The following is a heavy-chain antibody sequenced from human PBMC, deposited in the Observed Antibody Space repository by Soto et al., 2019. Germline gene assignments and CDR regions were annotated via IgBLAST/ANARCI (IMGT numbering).Heavy chain of an antibody. CDR3: ARGRGGSGSYLVDYYGMDV. CDR2: IYYSGST. Sequence: SETLSLTCTVSGGSISSGGYYWSWIRQHPGKGLEWIGYIYYSGSTYYNPSLKSRVTISVDTSKKQFSLKLSSVTAADTAVYYCARGRGGSGSYLVDYYGMDVWGQGTTVTVSS. D-gene: IGHD3-10*01. CDR1: GGSISSGGYY. J-gene: IGHJ6*02. V-gene: IGHV4-31*03.